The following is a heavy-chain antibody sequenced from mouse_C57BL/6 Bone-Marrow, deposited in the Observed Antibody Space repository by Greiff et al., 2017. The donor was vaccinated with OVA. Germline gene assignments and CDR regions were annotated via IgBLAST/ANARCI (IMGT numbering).Heavy chain of an antibody. CDR3: ARGVTPYYVDY. D-gene: IGHD2-2*01. CDR1: GFTFSSYG. V-gene: IGHV5-6*02. Sequence: DVKLVESGGDLVKPGGSLKLSCAASGFTFSSYGMSWVRQTPDKRLEWVATISSGGSYTYYPDSVKGRFTISRDNAKNTLYLQMSSLKSEDTAMYYCARGVTPYYVDYWGQGTTLTVSS. CDR2: ISSGGSYT. J-gene: IGHJ2*01.